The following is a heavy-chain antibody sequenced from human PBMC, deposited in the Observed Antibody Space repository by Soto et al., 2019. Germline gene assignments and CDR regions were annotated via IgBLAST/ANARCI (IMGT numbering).Heavy chain of an antibody. J-gene: IGHJ4*02. Sequence: SLKISCAASEFTFRTYAMTLVRQAPGKGLEWVSSISGSGGSTYYADSVKGRFTVSRDNSKKMLFLQMNSLRDEDTAVYYCAKDRHPDGIWTFDSWGPGTLVTVSS. CDR3: AKDRHPDGIWTFDS. CDR1: EFTFRTYA. V-gene: IGHV3-23*01. D-gene: IGHD3-9*01. CDR2: ISGSGGST.